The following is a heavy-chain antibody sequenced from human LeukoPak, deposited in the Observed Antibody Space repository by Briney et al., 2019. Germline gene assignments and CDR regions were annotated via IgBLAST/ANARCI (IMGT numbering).Heavy chain of an antibody. Sequence: GGSLRLSCAASGFTFSSYSMNWVRQAPGEGLEWVSSISSSSSYIYYADSLKGRFTISRDNAKNSLYLRMNSLRAEDTAVYYCASLFTGGDYNRYYYYGMDVWGQGTTVTVSS. D-gene: IGHD4-17*01. CDR1: GFTFSSYS. CDR2: ISSSSSYI. J-gene: IGHJ6*02. V-gene: IGHV3-21*01. CDR3: ASLFTGGDYNRYYYYGMDV.